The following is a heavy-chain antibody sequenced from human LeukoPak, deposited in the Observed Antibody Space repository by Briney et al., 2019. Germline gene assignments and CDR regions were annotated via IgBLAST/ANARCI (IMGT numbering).Heavy chain of an antibody. CDR2: ISWNSGSI. D-gene: IGHD3-22*01. J-gene: IGHJ4*02. CDR3: AKDIVIYYYDSSGYSNYFDY. Sequence: GRSLRLSCAAYGFTFDDYAMHWVRQAPGKGLEWVSDISWNSGSIVYADSVKGRFTISIDTAKNSLYLQMNSLRAEDTALYYCAKDIVIYYYDSSGYSNYFDYWGQGTLVTVSS. V-gene: IGHV3-9*01. CDR1: GFTFDDYA.